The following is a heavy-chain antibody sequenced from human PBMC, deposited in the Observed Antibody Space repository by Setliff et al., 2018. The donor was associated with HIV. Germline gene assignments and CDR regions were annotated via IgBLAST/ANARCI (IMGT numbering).Heavy chain of an antibody. CDR3: TRQSPVAGSGAFDI. CDR1: GHSISSDYY. V-gene: IGHV4-38-2*01. CDR2: VYHGGRT. Sequence: PSETLSLTCVVSGHSISSDYYWGWIRQSPGKGLVWIGSVYHGGRTYHSPSLKSRVTISTHTSKNQFSLELTSVTAADTAIYYCTRQSPVAGSGAFDIWGQGTMVTV. D-gene: IGHD6-19*01. J-gene: IGHJ3*02.